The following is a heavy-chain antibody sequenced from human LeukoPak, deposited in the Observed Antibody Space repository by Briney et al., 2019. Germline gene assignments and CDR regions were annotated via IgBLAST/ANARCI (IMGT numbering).Heavy chain of an antibody. Sequence: SETLSLTCAVYGGSFSGYYWSWIRQPPGKGLEWIGEINHSGSTNYNPSLKSRVTISVDTSKNQFSLKLSSVTAADTAVYYCARAWVTFWFGPWGQGTLVTVSS. CDR2: INHSGST. CDR1: GGSFSGYY. J-gene: IGHJ5*02. CDR3: ARAWVTFWFGP. V-gene: IGHV4-34*01. D-gene: IGHD2-21*02.